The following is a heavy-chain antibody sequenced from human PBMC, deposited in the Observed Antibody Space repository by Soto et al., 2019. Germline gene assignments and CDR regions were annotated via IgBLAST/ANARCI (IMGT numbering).Heavy chain of an antibody. D-gene: IGHD6-19*01. V-gene: IGHV1-69*13. Sequence: SVKVSCKASGGTFSSYAISWVRQAPGQGLEWMGGIIPIFGTANYAQKFQGRVTITADESTSTAYMELSSLRSEDTAVYYCARDGRSSYSSGWYYFDYWGQGTLVTVSS. J-gene: IGHJ4*02. CDR1: GGTFSSYA. CDR2: IIPIFGTA. CDR3: ARDGRSSYSSGWYYFDY.